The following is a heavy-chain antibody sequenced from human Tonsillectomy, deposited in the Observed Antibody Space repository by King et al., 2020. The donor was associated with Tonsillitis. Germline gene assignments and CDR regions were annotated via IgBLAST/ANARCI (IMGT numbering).Heavy chain of an antibody. Sequence: VQLVESGGGLVQPGGSLRLSCAASGFTFSAYAMSWVRQAPGKGLEWVSVIYSDGKTTYYADSVKGRFTISRDDSKNTLYLEMDSLRAEDTAVYYCAKRVTVAGNNDYAMDVGGQGPTVTVSS. J-gene: IGHJ6*02. D-gene: IGHD6-19*01. V-gene: IGHV3-23*03. CDR2: IYSDGKTT. CDR1: GFTFSAYA. CDR3: AKRVTVAGNNDYAMDV.